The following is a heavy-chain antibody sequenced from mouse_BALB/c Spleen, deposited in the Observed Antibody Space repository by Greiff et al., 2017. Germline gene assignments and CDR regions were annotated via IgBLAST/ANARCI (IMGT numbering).Heavy chain of an antibody. D-gene: IGHD1-3*01. CDR1: GFSLTSYG. V-gene: IGHV2-9*02. J-gene: IGHJ1*01. Sequence: VQRVESGPGLVAPSQSLSITCTVSGFSLTSYGVHWVRQPPGKGLEWLGVIWAGGSTNYNSALMSRLSISKDNSKSQVFLKMNSLQTDDTAMYYCARVFRSYWYFDVWGAGTTVTVSS. CDR2: IWAGGST. CDR3: ARVFRSYWYFDV.